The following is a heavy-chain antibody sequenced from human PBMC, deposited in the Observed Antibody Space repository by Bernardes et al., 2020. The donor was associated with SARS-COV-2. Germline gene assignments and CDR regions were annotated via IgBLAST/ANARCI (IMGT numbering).Heavy chain of an antibody. CDR3: TNIRGRYSSSSGGFYYYGRDF. D-gene: IGHD6-6*01. J-gene: IGHJ6*02. V-gene: IGHV3-15*01. CDR2: IKSKTDGGTT. Sequence: GGSLRLSCAASGFTFSNAWMSWVRQAPGKGLEWVGRIKSKTDGGTTDYAAPVKGSFTSSRDDSKNTLYLQMNSLKTEDTAVYYCTNIRGRYSSSSGGFYYYGRDFWGQGTTVTVSS. CDR1: GFTFSNAW.